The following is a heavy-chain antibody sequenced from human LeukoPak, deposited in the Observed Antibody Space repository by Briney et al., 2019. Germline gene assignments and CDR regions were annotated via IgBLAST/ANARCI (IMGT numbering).Heavy chain of an antibody. CDR2: IKQDGSEK. Sequence: GGSLRLSCAASGFDFSSYAVSWVRQAPGKGLEWVANIKQDGSEKYYVDSVKGRFTISRDNAKNSLYLQMNSLRAEDTAVYYCARASSRYNWFDPWGQGTLVTVSS. CDR3: ARASSRYNWFDP. CDR1: GFDFSSYA. V-gene: IGHV3-7*01. D-gene: IGHD5-24*01. J-gene: IGHJ5*02.